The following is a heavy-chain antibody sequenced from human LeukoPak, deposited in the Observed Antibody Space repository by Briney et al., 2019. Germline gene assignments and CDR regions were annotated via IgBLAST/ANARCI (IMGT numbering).Heavy chain of an antibody. D-gene: IGHD3-16*01. CDR3: TRNWGRNYFDY. J-gene: IGHJ4*02. V-gene: IGHV3-49*04. CDR2: IRSKAYGGTT. CDR1: GFTFGDYA. Sequence: GGSLRLSCTASGFTFGDYAMSWVRQAPGKGLEWVGFIRSKAYGGTTEYAASVKGRFTISRDDSKSIAYLQMNSLKTEDTAVHYCTRNWGRNYFDYWGQGTLVTVSS.